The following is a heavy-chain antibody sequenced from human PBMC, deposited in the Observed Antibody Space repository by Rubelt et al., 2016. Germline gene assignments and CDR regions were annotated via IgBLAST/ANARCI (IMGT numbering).Heavy chain of an antibody. D-gene: IGHD4-17*01. Sequence: QVQLVESGGGVVQPGRSLRLSCAASGFTFSSYGMHWVRQAPGKGLEWVAVIWYDGSNKYYADSLTGQFTISRANSKNTLYLQMKSLRAEDTAVYYCARGSMTTVTKRGYFDYWGQGTLVTVSS. J-gene: IGHJ4*02. CDR2: IWYDGSNK. CDR3: ARGSMTTVTKRGYFDY. CDR1: GFTFSSYG. V-gene: IGHV3-33*01.